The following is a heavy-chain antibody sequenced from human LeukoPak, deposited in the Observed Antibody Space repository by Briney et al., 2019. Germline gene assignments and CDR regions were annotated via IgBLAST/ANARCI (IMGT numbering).Heavy chain of an antibody. CDR3: ARDYDYVWGSEI. V-gene: IGHV3-74*01. CDR2: INGDGSST. J-gene: IGHJ3*02. Sequence: PGGSLRLSCAASGFTFSSYWMHWVRQAPGKGLVWVSRINGDGSSTNYADSVKGRFTISRDNAKNTLYLQMSSLRAEDTAVYYCARDYDYVWGSEIWGQGTMVTVSS. D-gene: IGHD3-16*01. CDR1: GFTFSSYW.